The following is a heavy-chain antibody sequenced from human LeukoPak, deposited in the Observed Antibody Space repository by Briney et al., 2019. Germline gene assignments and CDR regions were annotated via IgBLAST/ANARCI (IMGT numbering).Heavy chain of an antibody. J-gene: IGHJ4*02. Sequence: ASVKVSCKASDYTFSGYYIHWVRQAPGQGLEWMGWLSPKSGATKYAQKFQGRVTLTRDLSLGTAYMDLNSLTSDDTAVYYCARDTYGGSYFPLPYWGQGTLVTVFS. CDR1: DYTFSGYY. V-gene: IGHV1-2*02. CDR2: LSPKSGAT. D-gene: IGHD1-26*01. CDR3: ARDTYGGSYFPLPY.